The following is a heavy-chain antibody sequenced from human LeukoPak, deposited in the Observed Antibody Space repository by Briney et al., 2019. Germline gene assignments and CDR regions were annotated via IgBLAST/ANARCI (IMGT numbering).Heavy chain of an antibody. D-gene: IGHD6-19*01. V-gene: IGHV3-30*02. J-gene: IGHJ4*02. Sequence: GGSLRLSCAASTFTFSIYGMHWVRQAPGKGLEWVAFIQYDGNKRYYADSVKGRFTIYRDNSKNTLYLQMNNLRPEDTALYYCANTMYSSAWSPFDYWGRGTLVTVSS. CDR2: IQYDGNKR. CDR3: ANTMYSSAWSPFDY. CDR1: TFTFSIYG.